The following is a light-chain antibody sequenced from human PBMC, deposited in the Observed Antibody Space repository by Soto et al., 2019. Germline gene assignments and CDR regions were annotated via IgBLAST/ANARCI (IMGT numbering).Light chain of an antibody. Sequence: IVLTQSPSPLSLSPGERATLSFKASQTVSSSYLAWYQQKPGQAPRLLIYGVSSRATGIPDRFSGSGSGTDFTLTISRLEPEDFAVYYCQQYGRTPPITFGQGTRLEIK. CDR1: QTVSSSY. J-gene: IGKJ5*01. CDR2: GVS. V-gene: IGKV3-20*01. CDR3: QQYGRTPPIT.